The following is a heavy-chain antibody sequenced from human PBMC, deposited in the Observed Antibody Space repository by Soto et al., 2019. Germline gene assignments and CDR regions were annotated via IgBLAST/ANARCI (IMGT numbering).Heavy chain of an antibody. CDR3: ARLKGFFTISPFDT. Sequence: PXETLSLPCGVSGGSVSSVNWWSWVRQAPGKGLEWIGEIYHSGTTNYNPSLTGRVTMSVDKSKNQFSLNLTSVTAADTAVYYCARLKGFFTISPFDTWGQGTLVTVSS. D-gene: IGHD2-8*01. J-gene: IGHJ5*02. V-gene: IGHV4-4*02. CDR1: GGSVSSVNW. CDR2: IYHSGTT.